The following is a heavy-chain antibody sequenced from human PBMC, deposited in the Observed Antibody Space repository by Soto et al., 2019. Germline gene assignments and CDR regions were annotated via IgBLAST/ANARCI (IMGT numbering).Heavy chain of an antibody. CDR3: ARDIKGPTVTTSPSWRGGSDDY. CDR2: IKQDGSEK. Sequence: EVQLVESGGGLVQPGGSLRLSCAASGFTFSSYWMSWVRQAPGKGLEWVANIKQDGSEKYYVDSVKGRFTISRDNAKNSLYLQMNSLRAEDTAVYYCARDIKGPTVTTSPSWRGGSDDYWGQGTLVTVSS. V-gene: IGHV3-7*05. D-gene: IGHD4-17*01. J-gene: IGHJ4*02. CDR1: GFTFSSYW.